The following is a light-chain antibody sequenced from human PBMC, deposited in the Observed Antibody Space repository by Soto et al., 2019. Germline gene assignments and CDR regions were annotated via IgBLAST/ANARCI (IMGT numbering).Light chain of an antibody. Sequence: QSVLTQHASVSGSPGQSITISCAGTSSDVGGYNYVSWYQQHPGKVPKLMIYEVNSRPSGVSDRFSGSKSGITASLTISGLQAEDEADYYCSSYTTSSTQVFGGGTKLTVL. V-gene: IGLV2-14*01. CDR3: SSYTTSSTQV. CDR1: SSDVGGYNY. CDR2: EVN. J-gene: IGLJ3*02.